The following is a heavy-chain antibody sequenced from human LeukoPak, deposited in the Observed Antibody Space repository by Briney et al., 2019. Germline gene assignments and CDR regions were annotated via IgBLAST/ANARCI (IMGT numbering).Heavy chain of an antibody. CDR2: ISGSGGST. CDR3: AKGGTLAAAGHGGFDY. Sequence: GGSLRLSCAASGFTFSSYAMSWVRQAPGKGLEWVSAISGSGGSTYYADSVKGRFTISRDNSKNTLYLQMNSLRAEDTAVYYCAKGGTLAAAGHGGFDYWGQGTLVTVSS. J-gene: IGHJ4*02. V-gene: IGHV3-23*01. CDR1: GFTFSSYA. D-gene: IGHD6-13*01.